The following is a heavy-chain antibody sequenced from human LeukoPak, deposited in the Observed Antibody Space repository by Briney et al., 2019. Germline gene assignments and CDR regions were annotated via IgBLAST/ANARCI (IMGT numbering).Heavy chain of an antibody. Sequence: ASVKVSCKASGYTFTGYYMHWVRQAPGQGLEWMGWINPNSGGTNYAQKFQGRVTMTRDTSISTAYMELSSLRAEDTAVYYCAGTVTTVYYFDYWGQGTLVTVSS. CDR3: AGTVTTVYYFDY. V-gene: IGHV1-2*02. CDR2: INPNSGGT. J-gene: IGHJ4*02. D-gene: IGHD4-11*01. CDR1: GYTFTGYY.